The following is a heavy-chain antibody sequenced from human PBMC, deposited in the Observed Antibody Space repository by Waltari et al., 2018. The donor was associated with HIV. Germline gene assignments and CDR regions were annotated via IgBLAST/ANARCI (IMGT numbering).Heavy chain of an antibody. CDR3: ADQTNFHY. J-gene: IGHJ4*02. D-gene: IGHD2-2*01. CDR1: GFTFGAYA. Sequence: EAQLVESGGGLVQPGRSRTLSCTASGFTFGAYAMSWVRQAPGKGLEWIGFIRSKAYGGTTEYAASVKGRFIISRDDSKGIAFLQMNSLIIEDTAVYYCADQTNFHYWGQGTLVTVSS. CDR2: IRSKAYGGTT. V-gene: IGHV3-49*04.